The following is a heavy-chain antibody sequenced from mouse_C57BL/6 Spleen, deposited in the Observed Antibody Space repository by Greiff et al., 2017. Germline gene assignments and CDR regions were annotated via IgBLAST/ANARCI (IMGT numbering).Heavy chain of an antibody. CDR2: IWSGGST. Sequence: VQVVESGPGLVQPSQSLSITCTVSGFSLTSYGVHWVRQSPGKGLEWLGVIWSGGSTDYNAAFISRLSISKDNSKSQVFFKMNSLQADDTAIYYCARRGYGSRDYFDYWGQGTTLTVSS. CDR1: GFSLTSYG. D-gene: IGHD1-1*01. V-gene: IGHV2-2*01. CDR3: ARRGYGSRDYFDY. J-gene: IGHJ2*01.